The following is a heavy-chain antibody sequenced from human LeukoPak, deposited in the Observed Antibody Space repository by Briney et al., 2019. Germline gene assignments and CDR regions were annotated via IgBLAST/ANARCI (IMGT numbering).Heavy chain of an antibody. CDR2: INPSSGGT. D-gene: IGHD1-26*01. CDR1: GYTFSDYY. V-gene: IGHV1-2*02. Sequence: ASVKVSCKTSGYTFSDYYLHWVRQAPGQGLEWMGWINPSSGGTTYVQKFQGRVTMTRDTSISTGYMVLSRLRSDDTAVYYCARPIRGSYVEDAFDMWGQGTMVTVSA. CDR3: ARPIRGSYVEDAFDM. J-gene: IGHJ3*02.